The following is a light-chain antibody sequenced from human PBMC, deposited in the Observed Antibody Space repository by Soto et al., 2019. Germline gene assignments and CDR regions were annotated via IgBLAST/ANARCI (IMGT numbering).Light chain of an antibody. CDR3: QKHNNWPTIT. CDR1: QRVRGD. J-gene: IGKJ5*01. CDR2: AAS. V-gene: IGKV3-15*01. Sequence: ELVMTQSQATMSVSPGEIDTLSCSASQRVRGDLAWYQQKPGQAPRLLIFAASTRATSVPARFTGSRGGTDFTPTTSRLEPEDLAFYYGQKHNNWPTITVGPWKRGEIK.